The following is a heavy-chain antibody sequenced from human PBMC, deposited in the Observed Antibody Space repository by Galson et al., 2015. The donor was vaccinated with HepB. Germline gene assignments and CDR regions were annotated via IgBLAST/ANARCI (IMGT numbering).Heavy chain of an antibody. CDR1: GFSLSTSGMC. V-gene: IGHV2-70*11. Sequence: PALVKPTQTLTLTCTFSGFSLSTSGMCVSWIRQPPGKALEWLARIDWDDDKYYSTSLKTRLTISKDTSKNQVVLTMTNMDPVDTATYYCARWRLLWFGELFSARKKNYYYYGMDVWGQGTTVTVSS. CDR2: IDWDDDK. CDR3: ARWRLLWFGELFSARKKNYYYYGMDV. D-gene: IGHD3-10*01. J-gene: IGHJ6*02.